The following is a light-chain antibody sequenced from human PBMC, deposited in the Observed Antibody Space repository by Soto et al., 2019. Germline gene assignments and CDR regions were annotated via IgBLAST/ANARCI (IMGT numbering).Light chain of an antibody. CDR1: SSDIGRYNY. CDR2: YNN. CDR3: AAWDDSLYGWV. J-gene: IGLJ3*02. V-gene: IGLV1-44*01. Sequence: QSALTQPASVSGSPGQSITISCTGSSSDIGRYNYVSWYQQLPGTAPTLLIYYNNQRPSGVPDRFSGSKSGTSASLAISGLQSEDEAHYYCAAWDDSLYGWVFGGGTKLTVL.